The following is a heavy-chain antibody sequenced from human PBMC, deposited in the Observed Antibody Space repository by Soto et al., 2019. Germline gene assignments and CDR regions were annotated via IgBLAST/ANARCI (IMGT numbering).Heavy chain of an antibody. D-gene: IGHD3-22*01. J-gene: IGHJ3*02. CDR1: GGSISSGGYS. V-gene: IGHV4-30-2*01. Sequence: QLQLQESGSGLVKPSQTLSLTCAVSGGSISSGGYSWSWIRQPPGKGLEWIGYIYHSGSTYYNPSLMSRVTISVDRSKNQFSLKLSSVTAADTAVYYCARDQRGYYDSSGYYWHAFDIWGQGTMVTVSS. CDR3: ARDQRGYYDSSGYYWHAFDI. CDR2: IYHSGST.